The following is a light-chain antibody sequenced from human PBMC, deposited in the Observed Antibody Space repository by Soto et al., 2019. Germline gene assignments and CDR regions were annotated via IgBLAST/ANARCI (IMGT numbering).Light chain of an antibody. V-gene: IGKV3-15*01. Sequence: EIVMTQSPATLSVSPGERATLSCRASQSVSSNLAWYQQKPGQAPRLLIYGASTRATGIPARFSGSGSGTDFTLTISSLEPEDFEIYYCQQYNNWPITFGQGTRLEIK. J-gene: IGKJ5*01. CDR3: QQYNNWPIT. CDR1: QSVSSN. CDR2: GAS.